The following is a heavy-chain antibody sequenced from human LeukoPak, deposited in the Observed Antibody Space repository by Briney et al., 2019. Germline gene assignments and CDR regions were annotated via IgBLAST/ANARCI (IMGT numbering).Heavy chain of an antibody. D-gene: IGHD3-9*01. CDR3: ARGSSIVTGGGAFDI. CDR2: IYHRGRT. V-gene: IGHV4-30-2*01. CDR1: GGYISSGGYS. Sequence: SDTLSLTCAVSGGYISSGGYSWSWIRQQPGKGLEWIGYIYHRGRTCYNPSLKSRVTISVDRSKNQFSLKLSSVTAADTAVYYCARGSSIVTGGGAFDIWGQGTMVTVSS. J-gene: IGHJ3*02.